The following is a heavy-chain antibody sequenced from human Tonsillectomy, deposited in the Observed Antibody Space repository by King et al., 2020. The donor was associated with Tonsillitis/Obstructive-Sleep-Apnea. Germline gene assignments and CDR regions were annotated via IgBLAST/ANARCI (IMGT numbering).Heavy chain of an antibody. J-gene: IGHJ3*02. CDR1: RFTFSSYA. D-gene: IGHD2-15*01. CDR3: AREDGYCSGGSCYSKAFDI. V-gene: IGHV3-30*04. CDR2: ISYDGGNK. Sequence: VQLVESGGGVVQPGGSLRLSCAASRFTFSSYAMHWVRQVPGKGLKWVAVISYDGGNKYYADSVKGLFTFSRDYSNNTLYLQMNSLSAEDTAVYYCAREDGYCSGGSCYSKAFDIWGQGTMVTVSS.